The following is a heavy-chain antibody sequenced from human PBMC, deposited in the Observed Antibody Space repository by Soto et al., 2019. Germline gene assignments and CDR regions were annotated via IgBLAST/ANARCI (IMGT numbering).Heavy chain of an antibody. CDR3: ARGGGGDYDAFDI. D-gene: IGHD4-17*01. V-gene: IGHV1-69*13. CDR2: IIPIFGTA. CDR1: GATFSIYA. Sequence: SVNLYCKASGATFSIYAISCMRQDPGQGLEWMGGIIPIFGTANYAQKFQGRVTITADESTSTAYMELSSLRSEDTAVYYCARGGGGDYDAFDIWGQGTMVTVSS. J-gene: IGHJ3*02.